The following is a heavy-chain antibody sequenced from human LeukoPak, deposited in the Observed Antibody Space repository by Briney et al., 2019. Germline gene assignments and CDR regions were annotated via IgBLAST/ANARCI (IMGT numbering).Heavy chain of an antibody. CDR3: AREGYSSSSGFDY. D-gene: IGHD6-6*01. V-gene: IGHV1-2*02. Sequence: EASVKVSCKASGYTFTGYYMHWVRQAPGQGLEWMGWINPNSGGTNYAQKFQGRVTMTRDTSNSTAYMELSRLRSDDTAVYYCAREGYSSSSGFDYWGQGTLVTVSS. J-gene: IGHJ4*02. CDR2: INPNSGGT. CDR1: GYTFTGYY.